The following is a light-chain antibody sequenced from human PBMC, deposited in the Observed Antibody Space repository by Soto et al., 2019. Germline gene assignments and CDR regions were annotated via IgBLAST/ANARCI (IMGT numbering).Light chain of an antibody. CDR3: SSYTSSSTWV. CDR2: DVS. CDR1: SSDVGGYNY. V-gene: IGLV2-14*01. J-gene: IGLJ3*02. Sequence: QSVLTQPASVSGSPGQSITISCTGTSSDVGGYNYVSWYQQHPGKAPRLMIYDVSGRPSGVSNRFSGSKSGNMASLTISGLQAEDEADYYCSSYTSSSTWVFGGGTKVTVL.